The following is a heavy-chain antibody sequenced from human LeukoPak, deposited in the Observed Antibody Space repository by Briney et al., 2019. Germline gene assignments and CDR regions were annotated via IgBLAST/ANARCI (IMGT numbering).Heavy chain of an antibody. CDR2: ISGSASST. V-gene: IGHV3-23*01. Sequence: GGTLRLSCAASGFTFSSYGMSWVRQAPGKGLEWVSAISGSASSTYYADSVKGRFTISRDNSKNTLYLQMNSLRAEDTAVYYCAKGRITMIVDYWGQGTLVTVSS. CDR3: AKGRITMIVDY. CDR1: GFTFSSYG. D-gene: IGHD3-22*01. J-gene: IGHJ4*02.